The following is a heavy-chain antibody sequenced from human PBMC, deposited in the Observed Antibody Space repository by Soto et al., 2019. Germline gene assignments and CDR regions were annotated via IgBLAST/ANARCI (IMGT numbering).Heavy chain of an antibody. CDR1: GFTFSNHD. J-gene: IGHJ2*01. Sequence: QVQMVESGGGVVQPGRSLRLSCAASGFTFSNHDMHWVRQAPGKGLEWVAVISSDGSNKHYADSVKGRFTISRDNSNNAHYLQINSLRAEDTAVFYCAKEVGTAVTAFTSWYFDLWGRGTLFTVSS. D-gene: IGHD2-21*02. V-gene: IGHV3-30*18. CDR3: AKEVGTAVTAFTSWYFDL. CDR2: ISSDGSNK.